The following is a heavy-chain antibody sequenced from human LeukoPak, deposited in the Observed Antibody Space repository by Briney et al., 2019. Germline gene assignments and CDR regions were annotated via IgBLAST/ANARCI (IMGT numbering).Heavy chain of an antibody. CDR1: GGSISSGGYY. CDR3: ARECVKRTVTTSSPFDI. Sequence: PSGTLPLTCTVSGGSISSGGYYWSWIRQPPGKGLEWIGYIYHSGSTYYNPSLKSRVTISVDRSKNQFSLKLSSVTAADTAVYYCARECVKRTVTTSSPFDIWGQGTMVTVSS. D-gene: IGHD4-17*01. CDR2: IYHSGST. J-gene: IGHJ3*02. V-gene: IGHV4-30-2*01.